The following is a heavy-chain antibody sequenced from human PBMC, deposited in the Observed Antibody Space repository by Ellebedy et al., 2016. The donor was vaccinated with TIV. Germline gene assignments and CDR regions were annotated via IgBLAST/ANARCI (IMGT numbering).Heavy chain of an antibody. CDR1: GFTFSSYW. Sequence: PGGSLRLSCVASGFTFSSYWMSWVRQAPGEGLEWVANISSDLSQTYYLDSVKGRFTISRDNSKNTLFLQMNSLTAEDTAIYYFAKGCRTGSNCLLNDYWGLGTLVTVSS. CDR2: ISSDLSQT. V-gene: IGHV3-7*01. J-gene: IGHJ4*02. D-gene: IGHD2-8*02. CDR3: AKGCRTGSNCLLNDY.